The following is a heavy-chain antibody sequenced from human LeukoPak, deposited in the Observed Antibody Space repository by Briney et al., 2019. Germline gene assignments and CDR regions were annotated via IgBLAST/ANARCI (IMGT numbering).Heavy chain of an antibody. Sequence: SETLSLTCTVSGGSISSSSYYWSWIRQPPGKGLEWIGYLHYSGSTNYNPSLKSRVTISVDTSKNQFSLKLGSVIAADTAVYYCARAFRASSFDYWGQGTLVTVSS. CDR1: GGSISSSSYY. D-gene: IGHD2-21*01. CDR2: LHYSGST. J-gene: IGHJ4*02. CDR3: ARAFRASSFDY. V-gene: IGHV4-61*01.